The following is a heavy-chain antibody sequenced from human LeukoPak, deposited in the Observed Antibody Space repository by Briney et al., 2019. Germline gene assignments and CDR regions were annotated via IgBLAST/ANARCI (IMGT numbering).Heavy chain of an antibody. CDR1: GYTFTGYY. Sequence: ASVKVSCKASGYTFTGYYMHWVRQAPGQGLEWMGWINPNSGGTNYAQKFQGRVTMTRDTSISTAYMELSRLRSDDTAVYYCARDMPGTRVDYYGMDVWGQGTTVTVSS. CDR2: INPNSGGT. V-gene: IGHV1-2*02. CDR3: ARDMPGTRVDYYGMDV. J-gene: IGHJ6*02. D-gene: IGHD1-1*01.